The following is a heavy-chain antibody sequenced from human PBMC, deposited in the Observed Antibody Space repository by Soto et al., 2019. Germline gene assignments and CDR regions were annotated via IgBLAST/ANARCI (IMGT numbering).Heavy chain of an antibody. Sequence: GGSLRLSCAWSGFTFYKAWMTWVREAPGKGLEWVGRIKSEVDGGTRDYAAPVKGRFIISRDDSTNNVYLQMNTLKTEDTAVYYCATVPIDNGVDPHFWGRGTLVTVSS. D-gene: IGHD4-17*01. J-gene: IGHJ4*02. V-gene: IGHV3-15*01. CDR2: IKSEVDGGTR. CDR3: ATVPIDNGVDPHF. CDR1: GFTFYKAW.